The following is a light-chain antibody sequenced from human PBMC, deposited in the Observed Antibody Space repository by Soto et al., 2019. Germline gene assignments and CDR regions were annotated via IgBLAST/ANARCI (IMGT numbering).Light chain of an antibody. CDR1: QSVSSN. J-gene: IGKJ1*01. Sequence: EIVMTQSPSTLSMSPGERATLSCRASQSVSSNLAWYQQKRGQAPRLLMYGASTRATAIPARFSGSGSGTEFTLTISSLQSEDFAVYYCQQYNNWPRTFGQGTKVDIK. CDR2: GAS. CDR3: QQYNNWPRT. V-gene: IGKV3-15*01.